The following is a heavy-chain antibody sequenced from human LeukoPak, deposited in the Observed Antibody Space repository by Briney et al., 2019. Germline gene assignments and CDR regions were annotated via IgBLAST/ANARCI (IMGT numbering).Heavy chain of an antibody. Sequence: PGGSLRLSCVASGFTFSSYGMHWVRQAPGKGLEWVAVIWYDGSNKYYADSVKGRFTISRDNSKNTVNLQMNSLRAEDTAVYYCARGSVRFLERSTPMDVWGKGTTVTVSS. CDR3: ARGSVRFLERSTPMDV. CDR2: IWYDGSNK. J-gene: IGHJ6*03. D-gene: IGHD3-3*01. CDR1: GFTFSSYG. V-gene: IGHV3-33*01.